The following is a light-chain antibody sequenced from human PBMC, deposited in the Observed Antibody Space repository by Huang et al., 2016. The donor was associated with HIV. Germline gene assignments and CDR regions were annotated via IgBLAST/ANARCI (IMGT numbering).Light chain of an antibody. V-gene: IGKV1-8*01. CDR3: QQYYDYPHT. CDR1: QDVNNY. J-gene: IGKJ5*01. CDR2: AAS. Sequence: AIRITQSPSSPSASTGDRVTITCRATQDVNNYLAWYQQRPGEAPKLLIYAASTLHSGVPSRFSGSGSGTDFTLTISCLQSEDLATYYCQQYYDYPHTFGQGTRLEI.